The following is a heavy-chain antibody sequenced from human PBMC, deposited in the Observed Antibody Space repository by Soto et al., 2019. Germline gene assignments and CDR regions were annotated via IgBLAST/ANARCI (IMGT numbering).Heavy chain of an antibody. CDR1: GGSISSYY. J-gene: IGHJ5*02. Sequence: SETLSLTCTVSGGSISSYYWSWIRQPPGKGLERIGYIYYIGSTNYNPSLKSRVTISVDTSKNLFSLKLSSVTAADTALFYFARRTYYYGSGSFGPWFDPWGQGTLVTVSS. CDR3: ARRTYYYGSGSFGPWFDP. V-gene: IGHV4-59*08. D-gene: IGHD3-10*01. CDR2: IYYIGST.